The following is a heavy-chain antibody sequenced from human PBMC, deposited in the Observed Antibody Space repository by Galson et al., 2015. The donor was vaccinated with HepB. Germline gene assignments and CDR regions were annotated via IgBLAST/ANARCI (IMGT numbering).Heavy chain of an antibody. D-gene: IGHD3-16*01. CDR3: ARDQSRQYYEDVWGSYQIDY. Sequence: SVKVSCKASGYSFVHYGVSWVRQAHGRGLEWMGWISPFTGDTRYAQKFQDRVTMTTDTSATTAYMELRSLRSDDTAVYYCARDQSRQYYEDVWGSYQIDYWGQGTLVTVST. V-gene: IGHV1-18*04. J-gene: IGHJ4*02. CDR1: GYSFVHYG. CDR2: ISPFTGDT.